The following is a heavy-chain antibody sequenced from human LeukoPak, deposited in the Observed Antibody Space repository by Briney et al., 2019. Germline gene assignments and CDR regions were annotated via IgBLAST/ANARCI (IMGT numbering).Heavy chain of an antibody. V-gene: IGHV3-20*04. CDR2: INWNGGST. J-gene: IGHJ6*03. CDR1: GFTFDDYG. D-gene: IGHD3-10*01. CDR3: ARGAKLLWFEPPLRHYNYYYYYMDV. Sequence: GASLRLSCAASGFTFDDYGMSWVRQAPGTGLEWVSGINWNGGSTGYADSVKGRFTISRDNAKNSLYLQMNSLRAEDTALYYCARGAKLLWFEPPLRHYNYYYYYMDVCGKGTTVTVSS.